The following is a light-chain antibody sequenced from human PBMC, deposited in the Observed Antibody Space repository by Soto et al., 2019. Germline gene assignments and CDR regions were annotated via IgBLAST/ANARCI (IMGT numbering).Light chain of an antibody. CDR3: QQYYSYPLT. CDR1: QSVSTY. Sequence: EIVLTQSPATLSLSPGERATLSCRASQSVSTYLAWYQQQPGQAPRLLIYGASSRATGIPDRFSGSGSGTDFTLTISCLQSEDFATYYCQQYYSYPLTFGQGTRL. V-gene: IGKV3D-15*01. CDR2: GAS. J-gene: IGKJ5*01.